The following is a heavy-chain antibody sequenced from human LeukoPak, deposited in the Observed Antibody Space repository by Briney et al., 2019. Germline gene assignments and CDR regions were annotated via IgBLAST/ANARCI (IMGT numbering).Heavy chain of an antibody. CDR3: ANDQSRRAAVAGWFDP. J-gene: IGHJ5*02. CDR2: ISYDGSNK. D-gene: IGHD6-19*01. Sequence: GGALRLSWTASGFTFSSYGMHWVRQAPGKGLEWVAVISYDGSNKYYADSVKGRFTISRDNSKNTLDLQMNSLRAEDTAVYYCANDQSRRAAVAGWFDPWGQGTLVTVSS. V-gene: IGHV3-30*18. CDR1: GFTFSSYG.